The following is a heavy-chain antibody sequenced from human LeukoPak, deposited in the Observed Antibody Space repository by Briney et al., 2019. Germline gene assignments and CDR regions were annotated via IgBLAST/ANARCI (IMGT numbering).Heavy chain of an antibody. CDR3: ARTGANYTSSFYVHV. V-gene: IGHV4-59*01. J-gene: IGHJ6*03. D-gene: IGHD6-6*01. CDR2: IYYSGIT. CDR1: GGSFSSSF. Sequence: PSETLSLTCTVSGGSFSSSFWSWIRQPPGKGLDWIGYIYYSGITSYNPSLKSRVTISVDTSENQFSLRLSSVTAADTAFYYCARTGANYTSSFYVHVWGKGTTVTVSS.